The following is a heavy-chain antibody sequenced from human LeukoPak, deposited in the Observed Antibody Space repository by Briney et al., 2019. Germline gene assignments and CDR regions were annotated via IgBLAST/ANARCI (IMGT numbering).Heavy chain of an antibody. V-gene: IGHV1-69*04. CDR3: AREWFGELPFDY. CDR1: GGTISSYA. D-gene: IGHD3-10*01. Sequence: SVKVSCKASGGTISSYAISWVRQAPGQGLEWMGRIIPIFGIANYAQKFQGRVTITADKSTSTAYMELSSLRSEDTAVYYCAREWFGELPFDYWGQGTLVTVSS. CDR2: IIPIFGIA. J-gene: IGHJ4*02.